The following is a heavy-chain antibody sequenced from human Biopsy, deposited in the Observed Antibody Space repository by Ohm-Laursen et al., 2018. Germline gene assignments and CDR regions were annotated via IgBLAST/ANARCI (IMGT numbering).Heavy chain of an antibody. D-gene: IGHD1-1*01. CDR1: GGSITDDY. J-gene: IGHJ3*01. Sequence: TLSLTCTVSGGSITDDYWSWIRQSPGKGLEWIGFISKGGDTTYNPSLRGRVAISVDTSKNQFSLKLSSVTAADTAIFFCARLYRLDDYWNDDPPDAFGVWGQGTRVTVSS. CDR3: ARLYRLDDYWNDDPPDAFGV. V-gene: IGHV4-59*01. CDR2: ISKGGDT.